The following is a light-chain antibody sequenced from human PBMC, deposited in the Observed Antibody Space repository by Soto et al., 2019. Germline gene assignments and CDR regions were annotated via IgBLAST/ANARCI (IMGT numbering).Light chain of an antibody. J-gene: IGKJ1*01. CDR3: QQYNNWPPWT. V-gene: IGKV3-15*01. Sequence: EIVMTQSPATLSVSPGERATLSCRASQSVSSNLAWYQQKPGQAPRLLIYDASTRATGIPARFSGSGSGTEFTLTISSLQSEDFGVYYYQQYNNWPPWTFGQGTKVEIK. CDR1: QSVSSN. CDR2: DAS.